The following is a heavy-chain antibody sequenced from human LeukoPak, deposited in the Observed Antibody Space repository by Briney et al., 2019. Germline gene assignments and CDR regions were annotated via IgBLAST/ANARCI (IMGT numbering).Heavy chain of an antibody. J-gene: IGHJ6*02. V-gene: IGHV3-7*03. CDR3: ARRNAMDV. CDR2: INRDGSER. CDR1: GFTFSNYW. Sequence: GALRLSCAASGFTFSNYWMTWVRQAPGKGLEWVANINRDGSERYYVDSVKGRFTISRDDAKSSLYLQMNSLRAEDTAVYYCARRNAMDVWGQGTTVIVFS.